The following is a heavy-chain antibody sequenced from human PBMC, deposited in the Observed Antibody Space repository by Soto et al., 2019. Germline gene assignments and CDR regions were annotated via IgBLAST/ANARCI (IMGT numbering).Heavy chain of an antibody. CDR1: GVTFSSYW. CDR2: IKQDGSEK. CDR3: ARDLLWWPY. Sequence: PGGSLRLSCAASGVTFSSYWMSWVRQAPGKGLEWVANIKQDGSEKYYVDSVKGRFTISRDNAKNSLYLQMNSLRAEDTAVYYCARDLLWWPYWGQGTLVTVSS. J-gene: IGHJ4*02. V-gene: IGHV3-7*05. D-gene: IGHD2-8*02.